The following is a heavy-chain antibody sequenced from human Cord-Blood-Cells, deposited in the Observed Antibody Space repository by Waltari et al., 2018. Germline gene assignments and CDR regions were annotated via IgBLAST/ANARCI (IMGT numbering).Heavy chain of an antibody. Sequence: EVQLVETGGGLIQPGGSLRLSCAASGFTVSSNYMSWVRRAPGKGLEGVSVIDSGGSTYYADSVKGRFTITRDNSKNTLYLQMNSLRAEDTAVYYCARGSEYYYYGMDVWGQGTTVTVSS. CDR1: GFTVSSNY. J-gene: IGHJ6*02. V-gene: IGHV3-53*02. CDR2: IDSGGST. CDR3: ARGSEYYYYGMDV.